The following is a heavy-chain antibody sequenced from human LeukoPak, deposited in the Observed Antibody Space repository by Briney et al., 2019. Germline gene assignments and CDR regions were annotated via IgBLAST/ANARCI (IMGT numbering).Heavy chain of an antibody. Sequence: SETLSLTCTVSGGSISSSSYYWGWIRQPPGKGLEWIGSIYYSGSTYYSPSLKSRVTISVDTSKNQFSLKLSSVTAADTAVYYCARDPQATVYRSGHIDYWGQGTLVTVSS. CDR3: ARDPQATVYRSGHIDY. D-gene: IGHD3-22*01. CDR1: GGSISSSSYY. CDR2: IYYSGST. J-gene: IGHJ4*02. V-gene: IGHV4-39*07.